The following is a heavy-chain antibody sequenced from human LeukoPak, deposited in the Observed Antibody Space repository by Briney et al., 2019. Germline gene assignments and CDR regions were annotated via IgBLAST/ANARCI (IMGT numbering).Heavy chain of an antibody. CDR3: ARDRAVGLPAAIVGYNFDY. CDR1: GGTFSSYA. J-gene: IGHJ4*02. CDR2: IIPILGIA. D-gene: IGHD2-2*02. Sequence: SVKVSCKASGGTFSSYAISWVRQAPGQGLEWMGRIIPILGIANYAQKFQGRVTITADKSTSTAYMELSGLRSEDTAVYYCARDRAVGLPAAIVGYNFDYWGQGTLVTVSS. V-gene: IGHV1-69*04.